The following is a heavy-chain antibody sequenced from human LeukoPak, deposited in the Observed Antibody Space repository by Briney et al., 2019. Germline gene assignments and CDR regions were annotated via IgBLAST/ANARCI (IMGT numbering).Heavy chain of an antibody. CDR1: GFTLDAYA. CDR3: ARIATHHLNCPQFYMDG. V-gene: IGHV3-9*01. J-gene: IGHJ6*03. Sequence: PGRSLRLSCAASGFTLDAYAMHWVRQAPGKGLEWVSGISWNSGSITYADSVTGRFTISRDNAENSVYLQMNSLRTEDTALYYCARIATHHLNCPQFYMDGWGKGTTVTVSS. D-gene: IGHD6-13*01. CDR2: ISWNSGSI.